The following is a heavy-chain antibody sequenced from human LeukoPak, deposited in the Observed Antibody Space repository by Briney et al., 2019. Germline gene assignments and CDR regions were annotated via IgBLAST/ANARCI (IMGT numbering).Heavy chain of an antibody. Sequence: GGSLRLSCAASGFTFSSYAMSWVRQAPGKGLEWVSAISGSGGSTYYADSVKGRFTISRDNSKNTLYLQMNSLRAEDTAVYYCASLGPRGGAMVIRDNWFDPWGQGTLVTVSS. D-gene: IGHD5-18*01. CDR2: ISGSGGST. CDR1: GFTFSSYA. J-gene: IGHJ5*02. CDR3: ASLGPRGGAMVIRDNWFDP. V-gene: IGHV3-23*01.